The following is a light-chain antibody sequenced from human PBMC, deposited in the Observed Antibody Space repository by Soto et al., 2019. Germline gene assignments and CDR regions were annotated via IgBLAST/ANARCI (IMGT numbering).Light chain of an antibody. CDR3: QQYSSSLFT. CDR2: GAS. CDR1: QSVSSSY. J-gene: IGKJ3*01. Sequence: EIVLTQSPGTLSLSPGERATLSCRASQSVSSSYLAWYQQKPGQAPRLLIYGASSRATGIPYRFSGSGSGTDFTLTISRLEPEDCAVYYFQQYSSSLFTFGPGTKVDIK. V-gene: IGKV3-20*01.